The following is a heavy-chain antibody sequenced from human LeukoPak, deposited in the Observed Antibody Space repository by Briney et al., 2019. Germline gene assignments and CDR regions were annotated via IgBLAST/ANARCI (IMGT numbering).Heavy chain of an antibody. J-gene: IGHJ4*02. CDR1: GYSFTSYW. V-gene: IGHV5-51*01. D-gene: IGHD3-22*01. CDR3: ARLPYYYDSSGYYRDYYFDY. CDR2: IYPGDSDT. Sequence: GESLKISCKGSGYSFTSYWISWVRQMPGKGLEWMGIIYPGDSDTRYSPSFQGQVTISADKSISTAYLQWSSLKASDTAMYYCARLPYYYDSSGYYRDYYFDYWGQGTLVTVPS.